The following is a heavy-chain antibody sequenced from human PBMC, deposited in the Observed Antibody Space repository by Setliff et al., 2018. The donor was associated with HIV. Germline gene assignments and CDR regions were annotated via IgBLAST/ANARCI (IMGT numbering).Heavy chain of an antibody. CDR2: IYPGDSDI. J-gene: IGHJ4*02. D-gene: IGHD5-12*01. CDR1: GYTFTNFW. Sequence: GESLKLSCKASGYTFTNFWIGWVRQVPGKGLEWMGIIYPGDSDIRYNPSFQGQVTISVDKSISTAYLQWSSLKASDTAIYYCARHEGRWLPYIGDYWGQGTLVTVSS. V-gene: IGHV5-51*01. CDR3: ARHEGRWLPYIGDY.